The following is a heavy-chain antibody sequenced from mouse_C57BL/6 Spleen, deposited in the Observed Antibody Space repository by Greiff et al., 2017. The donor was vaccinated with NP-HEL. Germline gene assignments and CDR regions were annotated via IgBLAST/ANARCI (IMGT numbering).Heavy chain of an antibody. J-gene: IGHJ1*03. CDR2: INPSNGGT. CDR3: ARQVYDGYRYFDV. Sequence: QVQLKQSGTELVKPGASVKLSCKASGYTFTSYWMHWVKQRPGQGREWIGNINPSNGGTNYNEKFKRKATLTVDKSSSTAYMQLSSLTSEDSAVYYCARQVYDGYRYFDVWGTGTTVTVSS. V-gene: IGHV1-53*01. D-gene: IGHD2-3*01. CDR1: GYTFTSYW.